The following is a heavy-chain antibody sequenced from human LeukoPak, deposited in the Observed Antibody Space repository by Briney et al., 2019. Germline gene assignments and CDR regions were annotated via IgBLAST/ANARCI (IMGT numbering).Heavy chain of an antibody. CDR3: ARRGEDIVVVPAAPHYGMDV. Sequence: SETLSLTCTVSGGSISSYYWSWIRQPPGKGLEWIGYIYYSGSTNYNPSLKSRVTISVDTSKNQFSLKLSSVTAADTAVYYCARRGEDIVVVPAAPHYGMDVWGQGTTVTVSS. J-gene: IGHJ6*02. CDR2: IYYSGST. CDR1: GGSISSYY. D-gene: IGHD2-2*01. V-gene: IGHV4-59*08.